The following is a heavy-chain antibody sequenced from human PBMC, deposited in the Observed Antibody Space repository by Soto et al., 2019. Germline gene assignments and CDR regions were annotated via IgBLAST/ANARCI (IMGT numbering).Heavy chain of an antibody. CDR3: AKDLSITMIVVVISPMDY. V-gene: IGHV3-23*01. CDR2: ISGSGGST. D-gene: IGHD3-22*01. Sequence: PGGSLRLSCAASGFTFSSYAMSWVRQAPGKGLEWVSIISGSGGSTYYADSVKGRFTISRDNSKNTLYLQMNSLRAEDTAVYYCAKDLSITMIVVVISPMDYWGQGTLVTVSS. CDR1: GFTFSSYA. J-gene: IGHJ4*02.